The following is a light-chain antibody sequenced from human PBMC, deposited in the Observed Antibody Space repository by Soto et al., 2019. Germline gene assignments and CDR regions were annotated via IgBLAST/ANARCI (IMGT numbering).Light chain of an antibody. Sequence: EIVMTQSPATLSVSPGERATLSCRAGQSVSSNLAWYQQKPGQAPRLIIYGASTRAAAFPARFSGSGSGTEFTLTLSSRQSEDFAVYYCQQYYNCPITFGQGTRLEIK. CDR2: GAS. V-gene: IGKV3-15*01. CDR3: QQYYNCPIT. J-gene: IGKJ5*01. CDR1: QSVSSN.